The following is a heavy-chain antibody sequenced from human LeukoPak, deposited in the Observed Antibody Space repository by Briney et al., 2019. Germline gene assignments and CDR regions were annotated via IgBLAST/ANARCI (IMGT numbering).Heavy chain of an antibody. J-gene: IGHJ4*02. D-gene: IGHD5-18*01. CDR1: GYTFTSYG. CDR3: ARDPRGITALVDYFDY. CDR2: IGAYNGNT. Sequence: ASVKVSCKASGYTFTSYGISWVRQAPGQGLEWMGWIGAYNGNTNYAQKLQGRVTMTTDTSTSTAYMELRSLRSDDTAVYYCARDPRGITALVDYFDYWGQGTLVTVSS. V-gene: IGHV1-18*01.